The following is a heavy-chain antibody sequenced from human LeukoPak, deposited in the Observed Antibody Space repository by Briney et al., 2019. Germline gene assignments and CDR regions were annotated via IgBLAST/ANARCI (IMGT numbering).Heavy chain of an antibody. CDR2: IYYSGST. D-gene: IGHD1-26*01. Sequence: ETLSLTCTVSGVSIISYYWSWIRQPPGKGLEWIGYIYYSGSTSYSPSLKSRVTMSIDTSKNQFSLKLSSVTAADTAVYYCARDGVGGSYSQFDCWGQGTLVTVSS. V-gene: IGHV4-59*01. CDR3: ARDGVGGSYSQFDC. CDR1: GVSIISYY. J-gene: IGHJ4*02.